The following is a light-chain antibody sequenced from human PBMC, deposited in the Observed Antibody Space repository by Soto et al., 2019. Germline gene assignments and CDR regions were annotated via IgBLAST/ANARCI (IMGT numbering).Light chain of an antibody. CDR1: SSDVGGYDY. V-gene: IGLV2-8*01. CDR2: EVS. J-gene: IGLJ2*01. Sequence: QSALTQPPSASGSPGQSVTISCTGTSSDVGGYDYVSWYQQHPAKAPKLIIYEVSKQPSGVPDRISASKSGNTASLTVSGLQAEDEADYYCSSYAGNNNVVFGGGTQLTVL. CDR3: SSYAGNNNVV.